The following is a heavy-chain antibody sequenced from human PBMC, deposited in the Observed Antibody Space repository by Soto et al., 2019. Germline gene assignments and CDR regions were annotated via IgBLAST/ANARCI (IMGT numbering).Heavy chain of an antibody. J-gene: IGHJ5*02. Sequence: ASVKVSCKASGYTLTSYGISWVRQAPGQGLERMGWISAYKGNTNYAQKFQGRVTMTTDTSTSTAHMELRRLRSDDTAVYYCARAPVFYVIFTGYQGTTTSSHPCGQAILVTVSS. CDR3: ARAPVFYVIFTGYQGTTTSSHP. D-gene: IGHD3-9*01. CDR1: GYTLTSYG. V-gene: IGHV1-18*01. CDR2: ISAYKGNT.